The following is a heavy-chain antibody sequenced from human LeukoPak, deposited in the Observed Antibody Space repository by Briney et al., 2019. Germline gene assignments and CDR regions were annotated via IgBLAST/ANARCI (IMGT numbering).Heavy chain of an antibody. D-gene: IGHD2-15*01. Sequence: PGGSLRLSCAASGITFSSYAMTWVRQAPGKGLEWVSVVGVSGVTTYYADSVKGRFTISRDNSKNTLYLQMNSLRAEDTAVYYCAKVSHIAVIPASYLDYWGQGTLVTVSS. CDR3: AKVSHIAVIPASYLDY. CDR2: VGVSGVTT. V-gene: IGHV3-23*01. CDR1: GITFSSYA. J-gene: IGHJ4*02.